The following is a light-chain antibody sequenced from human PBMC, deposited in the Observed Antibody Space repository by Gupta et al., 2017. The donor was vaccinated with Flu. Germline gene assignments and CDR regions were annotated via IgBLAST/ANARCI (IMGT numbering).Light chain of an antibody. CDR1: QNVLYISNNKSY. CDR2: WAS. J-gene: IGKJ1*01. Sequence: DIVMTQSPDSLAVVLGERATINCKSSQNVLYISNNKSYLAWYQQKPGQPPELLIYWASTRESGVPDRFSGSGSGTDFTLTISSLQAEDVAVYYCQQYYSTPWTFGQGTSVEIK. CDR3: QQYYSTPWT. V-gene: IGKV4-1*01.